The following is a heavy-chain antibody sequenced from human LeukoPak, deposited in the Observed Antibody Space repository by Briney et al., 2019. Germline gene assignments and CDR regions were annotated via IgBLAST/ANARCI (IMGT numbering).Heavy chain of an antibody. CDR3: ARGPKMTMVRGVINSGNY. CDR1: GYSISSGYY. Sequence: SETLSLTCTVSGYSISSGYYWGWIRQPPGKGLEWIGSTYHSGSTYYNPSLKSRVTISVDTSKNQFSLKLSSVTAADTAVYYCARGPKMTMVRGVINSGNYWGQGTLVTVSS. J-gene: IGHJ4*02. V-gene: IGHV4-38-2*02. CDR2: TYHSGST. D-gene: IGHD3-10*01.